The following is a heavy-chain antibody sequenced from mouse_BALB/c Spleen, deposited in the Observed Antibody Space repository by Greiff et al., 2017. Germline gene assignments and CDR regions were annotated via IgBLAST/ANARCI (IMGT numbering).Heavy chain of an antibody. D-gene: IGHD1-2*01. CDR3: TRTRYGYPDD. CDR1: GYTFTSYY. CDR2: INPSNGGT. V-gene: IGHV1S81*02. Sequence: QVQLQQPGAELVKPGASVKLSCKASGYTFTSYYMYWVKQRPGQGLEWIGGINPSNGGTNFNEKFKSKATLTVDKSSSTAYMQLSSLTSEDSAVYYCTRTRYGYPDDWGQGTTLTVSS. J-gene: IGHJ2*01.